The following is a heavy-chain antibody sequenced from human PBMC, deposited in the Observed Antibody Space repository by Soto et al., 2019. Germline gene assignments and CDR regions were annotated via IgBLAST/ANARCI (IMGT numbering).Heavy chain of an antibody. CDR1: GFTFSSYE. CDR3: ARASDVDAFDV. Sequence: EVQLVESGGGLVQPGGSLRLSCGASGFTFSSYEMNWVRQAPGKGLEWVSYISSSGSTIYYADSVKGRFTISRDNAKNSLYQQINSLSDEDTGVYYCARASDVDAFDVWGQGTMVTVSS. J-gene: IGHJ3*01. D-gene: IGHD1-26*01. V-gene: IGHV3-48*03. CDR2: ISSSGSTI.